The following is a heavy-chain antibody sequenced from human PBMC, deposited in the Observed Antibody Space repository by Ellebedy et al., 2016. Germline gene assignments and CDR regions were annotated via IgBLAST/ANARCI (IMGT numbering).Heavy chain of an antibody. CDR3: ARAGGYSYGYYGMDV. J-gene: IGHJ6*02. CDR2: ISYDGSNK. V-gene: IGHV3-30-3*01. D-gene: IGHD5-18*01. CDR1: GFTFSSYA. Sequence: GGSLRLSCAASGFTFSSYAMHWVRQAPGKGLEWVAVISYDGSNKYYADSVKGRFTISRDNSKNTLYLQMNSLRAEDTAVYYCARAGGYSYGYYGMDVWGQGTTVTVSS.